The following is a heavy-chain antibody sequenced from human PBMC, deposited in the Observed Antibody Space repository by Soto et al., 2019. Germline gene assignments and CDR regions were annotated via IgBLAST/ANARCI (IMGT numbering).Heavy chain of an antibody. J-gene: IGHJ4*02. D-gene: IGHD2-8*01. CDR3: ARDGGDGATFRVYYFDY. CDR2: IKQDGSEK. V-gene: IGHV3-7*01. CDR1: GFTFSSYW. Sequence: EVQLVESGGGLVQPGGSLRLSCAASGFTFSSYWMSWVRQAPGKGLEWVANIKQDGSEKYYVDSVKGRFTISRDNAKNSLYLQMNGRRAEDTAVYYCARDGGDGATFRVYYFDYWGQGTLVTVSS.